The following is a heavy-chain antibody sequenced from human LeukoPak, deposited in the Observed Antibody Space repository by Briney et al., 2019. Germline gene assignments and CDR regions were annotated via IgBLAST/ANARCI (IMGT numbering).Heavy chain of an antibody. CDR3: AGHCYDFWSGYYLDYFDY. Sequence: SETLSLTCAVSGYSISSGYYWGWIRQPPGKGLEWIGSIYHSGSTYYNPSLKSRVTISVDTSKNQFSLKLSSVTAADTAVYYCAGHCYDFWSGYYLDYFDYWGQGTLVTVSS. V-gene: IGHV4-38-2*01. CDR2: IYHSGST. D-gene: IGHD3-3*01. J-gene: IGHJ4*02. CDR1: GYSISSGYY.